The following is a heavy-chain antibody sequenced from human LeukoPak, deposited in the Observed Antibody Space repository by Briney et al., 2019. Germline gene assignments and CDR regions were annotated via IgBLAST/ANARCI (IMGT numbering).Heavy chain of an antibody. V-gene: IGHV1-69*05. CDR3: ARDRGDYDILTGYYPGHYFDY. D-gene: IGHD3-9*01. Sequence: SVKVSCKASGGTFTSYAISWVRQAPGQGLEWMGRIIPIFGTANYAQKFQGRVTITTDESTSTAYMELSSLRSEDTAVYYCARDRGDYDILTGYYPGHYFDYWGQGTLVTVSS. J-gene: IGHJ4*02. CDR1: GGTFTSYA. CDR2: IIPIFGTA.